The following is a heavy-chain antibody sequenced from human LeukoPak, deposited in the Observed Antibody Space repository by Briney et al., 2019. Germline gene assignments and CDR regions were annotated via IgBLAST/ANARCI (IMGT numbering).Heavy chain of an antibody. CDR2: IIHSGST. CDR1: GGSFSGYY. Sequence: SETLSLTCAVYGGSFSGYYWSWIRQPPGKGLEWIGEIIHSGSTNYNPSLKSRVTISVDTSKNQFSLKLSSVTAADTAVYYCARDSGGTGYWGQGTLVTVSS. D-gene: IGHD2-15*01. CDR3: ARDSGGTGY. J-gene: IGHJ4*02. V-gene: IGHV4-34*12.